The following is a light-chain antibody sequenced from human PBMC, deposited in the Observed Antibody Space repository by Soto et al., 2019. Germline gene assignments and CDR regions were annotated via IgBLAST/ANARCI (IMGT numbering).Light chain of an antibody. Sequence: DIQMTQSPSSLSASVGDRVSVTCRTSQNITKFLNWYQEKPGKAPKVLIYVTSNLENGVPSRFSGSGSGTHFTLSISSLQPEEFATYYCQQTFSAPGTFGPGTRVEVK. J-gene: IGKJ1*01. CDR3: QQTFSAPGT. V-gene: IGKV1-39*01. CDR2: VTS. CDR1: QNITKF.